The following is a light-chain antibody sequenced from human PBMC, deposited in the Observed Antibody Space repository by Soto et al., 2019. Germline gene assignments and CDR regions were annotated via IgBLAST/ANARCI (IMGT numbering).Light chain of an antibody. CDR1: QSVSSN. V-gene: IGKV3-15*01. J-gene: IGKJ2*01. Sequence: EIVITQSPDTLSVSPGERATLSCRASQSVSSNLAWYQQKPGQAPRLLIYDASTRAPGFPARFSGSGSGTEFTLTISSLQSEDFAVYYCHHYNSWPYTFGQGTK. CDR3: HHYNSWPYT. CDR2: DAS.